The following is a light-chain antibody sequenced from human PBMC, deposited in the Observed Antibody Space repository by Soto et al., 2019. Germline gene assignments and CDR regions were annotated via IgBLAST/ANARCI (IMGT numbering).Light chain of an antibody. Sequence: EIGLTQSPGTLSLSPGERATLSCRASQSVSSSYLAWYQQKPGQAPRLLIYGASSRATGILDRFSGSGSGTDFTLTISRLEPEDFAVYYCPQYGSSPITFGGGTKVEIK. CDR3: PQYGSSPIT. CDR1: QSVSSSY. CDR2: GAS. J-gene: IGKJ4*01. V-gene: IGKV3-20*01.